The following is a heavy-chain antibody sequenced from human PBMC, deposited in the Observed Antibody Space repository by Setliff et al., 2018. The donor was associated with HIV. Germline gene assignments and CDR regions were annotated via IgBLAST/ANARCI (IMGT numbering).Heavy chain of an antibody. CDR3: AREGTWESYFDA. CDR1: GDSINTDVVS. J-gene: IGHJ4*02. V-gene: IGHV4-61*09. D-gene: IGHD1-26*01. Sequence: LSLTCTVSGDSINTDVVSWSWIRQPAGKGLEWIGHIYLTGNTNYNPSLKSRVTISLDSSKSQFSLMMTSLTTADTAVYYCAREGTWESYFDAWGQGLLVTVSS. CDR2: IYLTGNT.